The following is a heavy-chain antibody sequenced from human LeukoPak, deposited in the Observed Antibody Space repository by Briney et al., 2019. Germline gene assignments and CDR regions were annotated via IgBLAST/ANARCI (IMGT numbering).Heavy chain of an antibody. CDR1: GFTCNSYE. D-gene: IGHD1-26*01. CDR2: ISSSGSTI. Sequence: GGSLRLSCAASGFTCNSYEMNWVRQAPGKGLEWVSYISSSGSTIYYADSVTGRFTISRDNAKNSLYLQMNSLRAEDTAVYYCAPLGSSIDFWGQGTLVTVSS. J-gene: IGHJ4*02. CDR3: APLGSSIDF. V-gene: IGHV3-48*03.